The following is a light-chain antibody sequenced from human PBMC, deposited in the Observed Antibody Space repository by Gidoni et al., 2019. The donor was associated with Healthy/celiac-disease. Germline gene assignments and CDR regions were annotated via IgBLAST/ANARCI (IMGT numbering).Light chain of an antibody. CDR2: DAS. J-gene: IGKJ3*01. Sequence: ETELTQSPATLSLSPGERATLSCRASQSVSSYLAWYQQKPGQAPRLLNYDASKRATGIPARFGGSGSGAVFTLTISSQEPEDFAFYCCQQRSYWPVTFGPGTKVDIK. CDR3: QQRSYWPVT. V-gene: IGKV3-11*01. CDR1: QSVSSY.